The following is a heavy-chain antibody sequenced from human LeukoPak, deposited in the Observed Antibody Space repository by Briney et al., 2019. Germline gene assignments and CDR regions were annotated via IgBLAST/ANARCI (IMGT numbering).Heavy chain of an antibody. J-gene: IGHJ4*02. D-gene: IGHD1-26*01. CDR1: SGSINNNTFY. CDR3: ARRSDSGSDDGEDYFDN. Sequence: SETLSLTCTVSSGSINNNTFYWGWVRQPPGRGLEWLGSLYYSGSTYYNPSLKSRIAISVDTSKNHFSLKMRSVTATDTAVYYCARRSDSGSDDGEDYFDNWGQGTLVTVSS. V-gene: IGHV4-39*02. CDR2: LYYSGST.